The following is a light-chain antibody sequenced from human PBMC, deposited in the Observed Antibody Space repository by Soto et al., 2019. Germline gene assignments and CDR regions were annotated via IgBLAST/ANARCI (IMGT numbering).Light chain of an antibody. Sequence: EIVLTQSPATLSLSPGERATLSCRASQSVRNYLAWYQQKPGQAPRLLIYDASHRATGIPARFSGSGSGTDFTLTISSLEPEDFAVYCCQPRDGWPLTFGQGTRLEIK. V-gene: IGKV3-11*01. CDR1: QSVRNY. CDR3: QPRDGWPLT. J-gene: IGKJ5*01. CDR2: DAS.